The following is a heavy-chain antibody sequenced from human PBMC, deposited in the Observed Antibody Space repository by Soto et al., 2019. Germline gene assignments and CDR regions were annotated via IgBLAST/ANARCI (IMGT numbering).Heavy chain of an antibody. CDR2: ISDSGDRT. D-gene: IGHD3-16*02. Sequence: EVQLMESGGGLVQPGGSLRLSCASSGFTLSMSAVNWVRQAPGKGLEWVSYISDSGDRTYYADSVKGRFTISRDRSKNTVSLHGDSLRAEDTAVYYCAKDRGIIVKAGDAFDVWGHGTKVTVSS. CDR3: AKDRGIIVKAGDAFDV. CDR1: GFTLSMSA. V-gene: IGHV3-23*01. J-gene: IGHJ3*01.